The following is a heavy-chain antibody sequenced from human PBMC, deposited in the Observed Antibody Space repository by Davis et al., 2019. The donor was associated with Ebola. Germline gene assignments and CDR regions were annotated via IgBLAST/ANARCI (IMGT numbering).Heavy chain of an antibody. CDR3: ARAPYYHDSSGYYYGDFDY. CDR2: INHSGST. CDR1: GGSFSGYY. D-gene: IGHD3-22*01. V-gene: IGHV4-34*01. Sequence: SETLSLTCAVYGGSFSGYYWSWIRQPPGKGLEWIGEINHSGSTNYNPSLKSRVTMSVDTSKNQFSLKLSSVTAADTAVYYCARAPYYHDSSGYYYGDFDYWGQGTLVTVSS. J-gene: IGHJ4*02.